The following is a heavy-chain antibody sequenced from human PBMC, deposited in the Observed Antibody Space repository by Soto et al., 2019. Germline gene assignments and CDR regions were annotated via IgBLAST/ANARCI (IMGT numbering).Heavy chain of an antibody. J-gene: IGHJ6*02. V-gene: IGHV3-30*18. D-gene: IGHD3-22*01. Sequence: PGGSLRLSCAASGFTFSSYGMHWVRQAPGKGLEWVAVISYDGSNKYYADSVKGRFTISRDNSKNTLYLQMNSLRAEDTAVYYCAKDYYDSSGYIPPPGMDVWGQGTTVTVSS. CDR1: GFTFSSYG. CDR3: AKDYYDSSGYIPPPGMDV. CDR2: ISYDGSNK.